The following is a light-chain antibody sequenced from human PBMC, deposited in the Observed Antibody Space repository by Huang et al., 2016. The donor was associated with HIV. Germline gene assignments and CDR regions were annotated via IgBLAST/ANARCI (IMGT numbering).Light chain of an antibody. V-gene: IGKV1-NL1*01. J-gene: IGKJ4*01. CDR1: RGISNS. Sequence: DIQMTQSPSSLSASVGDRVTITCRASRGISNSLAWYQQQPGKAPKLLLYAASRLQSGIPSRCSGSGSRTEYTLTISSQQPEDSATYYCQQYYNTTLSFGGGTKVEIK. CDR2: AAS. CDR3: QQYYNTTLS.